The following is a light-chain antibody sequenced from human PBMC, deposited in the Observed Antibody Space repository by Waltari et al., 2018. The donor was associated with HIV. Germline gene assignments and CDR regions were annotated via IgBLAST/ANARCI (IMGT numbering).Light chain of an antibody. CDR1: QGIGND. CDR2: RAS. CDR3: LQDYNYPWT. Sequence: RVTITCRASQGIGNDLGWYQQKPGRAPKLLIYRASSLHSGVPSRFSGSGSGTHFSLTISSLQPEDFATYYCLQDYNYPWTFGQGTKVEVK. V-gene: IGKV1-6*01. J-gene: IGKJ1*01.